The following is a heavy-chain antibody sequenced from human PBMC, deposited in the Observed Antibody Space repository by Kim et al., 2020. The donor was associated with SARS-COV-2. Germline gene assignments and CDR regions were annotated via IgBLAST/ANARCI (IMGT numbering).Heavy chain of an antibody. J-gene: IGHJ4*02. D-gene: IGHD3-10*01. CDR1: GGSLRSYY. Sequence: SETLSLTCSIAGGSLRSYYWSWIRQFPGKGLEWIGYVDYSGRTNYNPSLKSRVNISVETSTNQFSLKLFSVTATDTAIYYCARDEMATWDYYGSGSYWGSWGQGTLVTVSS. CDR2: VDYSGRT. V-gene: IGHV4-59*01. CDR3: ARDEMATWDYYGSGSYWGS.